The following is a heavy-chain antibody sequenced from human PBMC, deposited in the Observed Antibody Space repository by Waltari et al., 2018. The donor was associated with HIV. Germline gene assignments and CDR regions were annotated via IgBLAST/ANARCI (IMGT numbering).Heavy chain of an antibody. CDR1: GYSISSGYY. D-gene: IGHD2-15*01. Sequence: QVQLQESGPGLMKPSETLSLTCAVSGYSISSGYYWGWSRQPPGKGLEWIGSIYHSGRPYSNPSLTSRVTISVDTSKNQFSLKLSSVTAADTAVYYCARTHCSGGSCRFPLDIWGQGTMVTVSS. V-gene: IGHV4-38-2*01. CDR2: IYHSGRP. CDR3: ARTHCSGGSCRFPLDI. J-gene: IGHJ3*02.